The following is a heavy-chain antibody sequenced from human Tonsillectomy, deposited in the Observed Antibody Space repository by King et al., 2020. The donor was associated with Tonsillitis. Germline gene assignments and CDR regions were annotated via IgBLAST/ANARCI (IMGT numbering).Heavy chain of an antibody. V-gene: IGHV3-23*03. CDR1: GFTFTSSG. J-gene: IGHJ4*02. CDR3: AKITGAIDGPFDY. CDR2: IYSGGTNT. Sequence: VQLVESGGGLAQTGGSLRLSCAASGFTFTSSGMSWVRQAPGKGLECVSVIYSGGTNTYYADSVKGRFTISRDNSTNTVFLQMNSLRAEDTAIYYCAKITGAIDGPFDYWGQGTLVTVSS. D-gene: IGHD1-26*01.